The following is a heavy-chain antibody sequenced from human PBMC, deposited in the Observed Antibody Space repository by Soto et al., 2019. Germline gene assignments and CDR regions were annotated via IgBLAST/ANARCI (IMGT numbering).Heavy chain of an antibody. CDR1: GGSISSSSYY. CDR2: IYYSGST. D-gene: IGHD6-19*01. CDR3: ACVQWLDIDY. V-gene: IGHV4-39*01. J-gene: IGHJ4*02. Sequence: QLQLQESGPGLVKPSETLSLTCTVSGGSISSSSYYWGWIRQPPEKGLEWIGSIYYSGSTYYNPSLKSRVTISVDTSKNQFSLKLSSVTAADTAVYYCACVQWLDIDYWGQGTLVTVSS.